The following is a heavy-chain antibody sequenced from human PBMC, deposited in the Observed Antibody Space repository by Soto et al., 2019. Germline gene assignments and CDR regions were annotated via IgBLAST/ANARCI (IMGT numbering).Heavy chain of an antibody. V-gene: IGHV3-23*01. CDR2: ISGSGERT. CDR3: AKVKEGASDY. J-gene: IGHJ4*02. CDR1: GFTFSSYA. Sequence: GGSLRLSCAASGFTFSSYAMSWVRQAPGKGLEWVSIISGSGERTYYADSVKGRFTISRDNSKNTLYLQMNSLRAEDTAVYYCAKVKEGASDYWGQGTLVTVSS. D-gene: IGHD1-26*01.